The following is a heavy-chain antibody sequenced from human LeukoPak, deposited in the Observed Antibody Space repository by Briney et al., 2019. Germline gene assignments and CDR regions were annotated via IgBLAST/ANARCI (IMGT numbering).Heavy chain of an antibody. CDR1: GFTFSSYA. D-gene: IGHD5-18*01. CDR3: AKYLRVGYIYAETIYY. Sequence: PGGSLRLSCAASGFTFSSYAMSWVRQAPGKGLEWVSAISGSGGSTYYADSVKGRFTISRDNSKNTLYLQINSLRAEDTAVYYCAKYLRVGYIYAETIYYCGQGTLVTVSS. V-gene: IGHV3-23*01. J-gene: IGHJ4*02. CDR2: ISGSGGST.